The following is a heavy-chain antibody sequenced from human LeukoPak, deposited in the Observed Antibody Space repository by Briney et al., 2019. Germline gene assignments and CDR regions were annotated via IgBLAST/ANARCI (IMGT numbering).Heavy chain of an antibody. D-gene: IGHD2-2*01. V-gene: IGHV3-23*05. CDR2: VLIGSKLT. CDR3: VKRPASSDAYFEE. Sequence: GGSLRLSCAASGFTFSNYAMSWVRQAPGEGLEWVSSVLIGSKLTYHADSVKGRFIVSRDDSKSTLYLQMHSLRAEDTAVYYCVKRPASSDAYFEEGGRGTLVTVSS. CDR1: GFTFSNYA. J-gene: IGHJ4*02.